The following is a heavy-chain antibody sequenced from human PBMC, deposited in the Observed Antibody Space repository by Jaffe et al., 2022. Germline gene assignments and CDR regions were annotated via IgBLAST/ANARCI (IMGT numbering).Heavy chain of an antibody. V-gene: IGHV3-23*01. CDR3: AKAADLLPFIVATKEGDSFDY. CDR1: GFTFSSYA. CDR2: ISGSGGST. Sequence: EVQLLESGGGLVQPGGSLRLSCAASGFTFSSYAMSWVRQAPGKGLEWVSAISGSGGSTYYADSVKGRFTISRDNSKNTLYLQMNSLRAEDTAVYYCAKAADLLPFIVATKEGDSFDYWGQGTLVTVSS. J-gene: IGHJ4*02. D-gene: IGHD5-12*01.